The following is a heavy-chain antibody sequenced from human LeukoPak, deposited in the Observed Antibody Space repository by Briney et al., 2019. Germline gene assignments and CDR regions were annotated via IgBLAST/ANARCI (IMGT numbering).Heavy chain of an antibody. D-gene: IGHD6-13*01. J-gene: IGHJ3*02. CDR2: INPSGDSV. CDR1: GYTFTNYY. V-gene: IGHV1-46*01. CDR3: ASSLRTGYSSQGAFDI. Sequence: ASVKVSCKASGYTFTNYYMHWVRQAPGQGLEWMGIINPSGDSVIYAHNFQGRVTMTRDTSTTTVYMELSSLRSEDTAVYYCASSLRTGYSSQGAFDIWGQGTMVSVSS.